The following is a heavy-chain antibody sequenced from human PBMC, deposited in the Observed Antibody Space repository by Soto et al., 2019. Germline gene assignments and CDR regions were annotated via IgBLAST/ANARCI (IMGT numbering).Heavy chain of an antibody. CDR2: INYDGSSK. Sequence: QVHLVESGGGAVQAGRSLRVSCATSGFTFSAYGMHWVRQAPGKGLEWVAFINYDGSSKFYGDSVKGRFTVSRDNSKNTLFLHLNSLRGADTATYYCARCKQKVIHCAMDVWGQGATVTVTS. CDR1: GFTFSAYG. V-gene: IGHV3-33*01. CDR3: ARCKQKVIHCAMDV. J-gene: IGHJ6*02. D-gene: IGHD2-21*01.